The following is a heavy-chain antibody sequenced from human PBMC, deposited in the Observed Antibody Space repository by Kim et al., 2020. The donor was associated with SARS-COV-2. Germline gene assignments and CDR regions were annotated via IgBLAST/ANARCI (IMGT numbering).Heavy chain of an antibody. CDR3: ARDSLEPH. J-gene: IGHJ4*02. CDR2: SGNT. Sequence: SGNTGYAQKFQGRVTMTRNTSISTAYMELSSLRSEDTAVYYCARDSLEPHWGQGTLVTVSS. V-gene: IGHV1-8*01. D-gene: IGHD1-26*01.